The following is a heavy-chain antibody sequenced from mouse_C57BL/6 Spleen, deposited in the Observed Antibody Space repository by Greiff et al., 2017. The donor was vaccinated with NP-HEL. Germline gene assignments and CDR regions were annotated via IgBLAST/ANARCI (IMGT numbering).Heavy chain of an antibody. D-gene: IGHD1-1*01. J-gene: IGHJ4*01. V-gene: IGHV1-59*01. Sequence: VQLQQSGAELVRPGTSVKLSCKASGYTFTSYWMHWVKQRPGQGLEWIGVIDPSDSYTNYNQKFKGKATLTVDTSSSTAYMQLSSLTSEDSAVYYCARGDYYGSSFYYAMDYWGQRTSVTVSS. CDR3: ARGDYYGSSFYYAMDY. CDR1: GYTFTSYW. CDR2: IDPSDSYT.